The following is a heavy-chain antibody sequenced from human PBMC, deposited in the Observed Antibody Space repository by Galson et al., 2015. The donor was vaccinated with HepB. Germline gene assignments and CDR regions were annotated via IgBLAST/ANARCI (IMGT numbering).Heavy chain of an antibody. CDR1: GFTFSNAW. CDR2: IKSKTDGGTT. Sequence: SLRLSCAASGFTFSNAWMNWVRQAPGKGLEWVGRIKSKTDGGTTDYAAPVKGRFTISRDDSKNTLYLQMNSLKTEDTAVYYCTASPLERLLENNWGQGTLVTVSS. J-gene: IGHJ4*02. V-gene: IGHV3-15*07. D-gene: IGHD1-1*01. CDR3: TASPLERLLENN.